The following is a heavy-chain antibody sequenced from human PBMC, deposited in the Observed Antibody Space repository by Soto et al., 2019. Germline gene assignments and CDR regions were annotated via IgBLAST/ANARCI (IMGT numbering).Heavy chain of an antibody. CDR1: GVSIISGDYY. CDR2: IYHSGST. CDR3: ARERPDGARLDP. Sequence: SETLSLTCTVSGVSIISGDYYWILIRQPPGKGLEWIGYIYHSGSTYYNPSLKSRVTISVDTSKNQFSLKLSSVTAADTAVYYCARERPDGARLDPWGQGTLVTVS. V-gene: IGHV4-30-4*01. D-gene: IGHD6-6*01. J-gene: IGHJ5*02.